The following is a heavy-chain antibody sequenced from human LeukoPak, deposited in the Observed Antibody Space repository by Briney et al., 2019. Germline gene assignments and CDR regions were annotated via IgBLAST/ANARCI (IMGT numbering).Heavy chain of an antibody. CDR2: INTDGSST. CDR1: GFTFSSYW. J-gene: IGHJ3*01. D-gene: IGHD5-18*01. CDR3: ARDWRAMNAFDV. Sequence: GGSLRLSCAASGFTFSSYWMHWVRQVPGKGPVWVSHINTDGSSTTYADSVKGRFTVSRDNAKNTLYLQMNSLRAEDTAVYYCARDWRAMNAFDVWGQGTMVTVSS. V-gene: IGHV3-74*01.